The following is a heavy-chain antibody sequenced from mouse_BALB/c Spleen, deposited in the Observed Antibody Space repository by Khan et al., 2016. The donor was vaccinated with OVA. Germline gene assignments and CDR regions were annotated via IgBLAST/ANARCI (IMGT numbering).Heavy chain of an antibody. Sequence: QVQLKESGPGLVAPSQSLSITCTISGFSLTNYGVHWVRQPPGKGLEWLVLMWSDGSTTYNSALKSRLTISNDNSKSQVFLKMNSLQTDDTAMYCCARQPYYHYNVMDYWGQGTSVTVSS. J-gene: IGHJ4*01. CDR2: MWSDGST. CDR3: ARQPYYHYNVMDY. D-gene: IGHD2-10*01. CDR1: GFSLTNYG. V-gene: IGHV2-6-1*01.